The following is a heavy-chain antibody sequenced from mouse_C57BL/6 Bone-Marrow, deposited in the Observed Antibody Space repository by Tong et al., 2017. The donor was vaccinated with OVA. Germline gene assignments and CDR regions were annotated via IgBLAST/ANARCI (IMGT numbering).Heavy chain of an antibody. CDR1: GYTFTSYY. V-gene: IGHV1S81*02. J-gene: IGHJ2*01. D-gene: IGHD2-10*02. CDR2: INPSNGGT. Sequence: VQLQESGAELVRPGTSVKVSCKASGYTFTSYYMYWVKQRPGQGLEWIGEINPSNGGTNFNEKFKSKATLTVDKSSSTAYMQLSSLTSEDSAVYYCTRGSMVTPFDYWGQGTTLTVSS. CDR3: TRGSMVTPFDY.